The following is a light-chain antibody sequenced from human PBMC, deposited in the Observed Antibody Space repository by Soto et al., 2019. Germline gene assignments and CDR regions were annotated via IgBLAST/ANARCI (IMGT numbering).Light chain of an antibody. J-gene: IGKJ1*01. Sequence: EIGLTQSPGTLSLSPGERATLSCRASQSVSSRDLAWYQQKPGQAPRLLIYGASSRATGIPDRFSGSGSGTDFTLTISRLEPDDFAVYYCQQYGSSPRTFGQGTKVDIK. CDR2: GAS. V-gene: IGKV3-20*01. CDR1: QSVSSRD. CDR3: QQYGSSPRT.